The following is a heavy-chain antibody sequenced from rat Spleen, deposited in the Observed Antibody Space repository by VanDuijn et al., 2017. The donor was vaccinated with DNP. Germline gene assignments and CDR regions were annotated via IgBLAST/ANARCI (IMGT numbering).Heavy chain of an antibody. Sequence: EVQLVESGGGLVQPGRSLKPSCAASGFTFSDYYMAWVRQAPTKGLEWVAYISTGGGITYYRDSVKGRFTISRDDAKNTQYLQMDSLRSEDTATYYCARHEDYSSYIYGFAYWGQGTLVTVSS. CDR2: ISTGGGIT. V-gene: IGHV5S13*01. J-gene: IGHJ3*01. CDR3: ARHEDYSSYIYGFAY. D-gene: IGHD1-2*01. CDR1: GFTFSDYY.